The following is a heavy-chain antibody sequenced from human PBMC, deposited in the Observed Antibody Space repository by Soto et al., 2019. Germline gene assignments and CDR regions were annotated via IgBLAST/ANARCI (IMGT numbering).Heavy chain of an antibody. D-gene: IGHD5-12*01. CDR1: GGSISSGDYY. J-gene: IGHJ6*02. V-gene: IGHV4-30-4*01. CDR2: IYYSGST. CDR3: ARGRVDIVAATSYGMDV. Sequence: SETLSLTCTVSGGSISSGDYYWSWIRQPPGKGLEWIGYIYYSGSTYYNPSLKSRVTISVDTSKNQFSLKLSSMTAADTAVYYCARGRVDIVAATSYGMDVWGQGTTVTVSS.